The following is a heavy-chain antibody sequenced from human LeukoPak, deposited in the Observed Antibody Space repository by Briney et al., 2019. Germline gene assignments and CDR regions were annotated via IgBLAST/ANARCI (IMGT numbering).Heavy chain of an antibody. J-gene: IGHJ5*02. Sequence: SGTLSLTCAVSGGSISSSNWWSRVRQSPGKGLEWIGEIYHSGSTNYNPSLKSRVTISVDKSKNQFSLKLTSVTAADTAVYYCATDQVVGSTRYSWFDPWGQGTLVTVSS. V-gene: IGHV4-4*02. CDR2: IYHSGST. CDR1: GGSISSSNW. D-gene: IGHD3-22*01. CDR3: ATDQVVGSTRYSWFDP.